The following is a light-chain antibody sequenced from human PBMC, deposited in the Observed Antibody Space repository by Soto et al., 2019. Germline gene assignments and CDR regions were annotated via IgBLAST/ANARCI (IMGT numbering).Light chain of an antibody. Sequence: EIVLTQSPGTLSLSPGERATLSCRASQSVSSSYLAWYQQKPGQAPRLLIYGASSRATGIPDRFSGSGSGRGGGLTISRLEPEDFAVYYCQQYGSSPPWTFGQGTKVEIK. CDR3: QQYGSSPPWT. CDR1: QSVSSSY. CDR2: GAS. V-gene: IGKV3-20*01. J-gene: IGKJ1*01.